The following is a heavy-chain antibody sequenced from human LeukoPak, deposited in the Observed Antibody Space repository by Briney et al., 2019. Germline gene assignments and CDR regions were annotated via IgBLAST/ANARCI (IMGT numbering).Heavy chain of an antibody. J-gene: IGHJ4*02. CDR3: ARGRNYYDSSGYYRSRIMDY. CDR1: GGSISSYY. V-gene: IGHV4-59*01. Sequence: PSETLSLTCTVSGGSISSYYWSWIRQPPGKGLEWIGYIYYSGSTNYNPSLKSRVTISVDTSKNQFSLKLSSVTAADTAVYYCARGRNYYDSSGYYRSRIMDYWGQGTLVTVSS. CDR2: IYYSGST. D-gene: IGHD3-22*01.